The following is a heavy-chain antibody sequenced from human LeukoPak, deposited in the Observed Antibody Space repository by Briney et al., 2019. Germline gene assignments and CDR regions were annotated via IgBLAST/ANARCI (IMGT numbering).Heavy chain of an antibody. Sequence: SGTLSLTCTVSGGSISSSSYYWGWIRQPPGKGLEWIGSIYYSGSTYYNPSLKSRVTISVDRSKNQFSLKLSSVTAADTAVYYCARGWRSNYAWFDPWGQGTLVTVSS. CDR2: IYYSGST. J-gene: IGHJ5*02. V-gene: IGHV4-39*07. D-gene: IGHD4-11*01. CDR1: GGSISSSSYY. CDR3: ARGWRSNYAWFDP.